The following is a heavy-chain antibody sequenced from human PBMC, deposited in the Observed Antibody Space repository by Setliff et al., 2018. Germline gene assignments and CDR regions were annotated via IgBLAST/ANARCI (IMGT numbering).Heavy chain of an antibody. Sequence: SETLSLTCTVSGGPINSDRYYWGWIRQPPGKGLEWIGSMYSSGSTYYNPSLKSRVTISVDTSQNQFSLRLSSLTAADTAVYYCARMAVRVASRPSSPLDYYYYMDLWGKGATVTVSS. CDR2: MYSSGST. CDR1: GGPINSDRYY. J-gene: IGHJ6*03. CDR3: ARMAVRVASRPSSPLDYYYYMDL. D-gene: IGHD6-6*01. V-gene: IGHV4-39*01.